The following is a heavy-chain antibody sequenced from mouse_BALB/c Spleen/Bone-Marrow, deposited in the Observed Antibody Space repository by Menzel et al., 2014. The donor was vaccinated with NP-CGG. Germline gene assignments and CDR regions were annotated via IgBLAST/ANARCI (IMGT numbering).Heavy chain of an antibody. CDR3: ARSLYGYDWYFDV. CDR2: INPNNDGT. V-gene: IGHV1-14*01. Sequence: VQLQQSGPELVKPGASVKMSCKASGYTFTSYVMHWVKQKPGQGLEWIGNINPNNDGTYYNEKFKGQATLTSDKSSSTAYMELSSLTSEDSAVYYCARSLYGYDWYFDVWGAGTMVTVAS. CDR1: GYTFTSYV. J-gene: IGHJ1*01. D-gene: IGHD2-2*01.